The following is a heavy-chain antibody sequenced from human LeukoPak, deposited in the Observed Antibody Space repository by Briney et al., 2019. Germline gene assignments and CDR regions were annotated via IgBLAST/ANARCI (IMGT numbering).Heavy chain of an antibody. J-gene: IGHJ5*02. D-gene: IGHD2-15*01. Sequence: PGGSLRLSCAASGFTFSSYAMSWVRQAPGKGLEWVSAISGSGGSTYYADSVKGRFTISRDNSKNTLYLQMNSLRAEDTAVYYCAKEVVVAATLFGRFDPWGQGTLVTVSS. CDR1: GFTFSSYA. V-gene: IGHV3-23*01. CDR2: ISGSGGST. CDR3: AKEVVVAATLFGRFDP.